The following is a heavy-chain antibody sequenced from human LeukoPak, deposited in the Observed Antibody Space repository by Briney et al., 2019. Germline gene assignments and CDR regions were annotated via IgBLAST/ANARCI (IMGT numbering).Heavy chain of an antibody. CDR2: IIPIFGTA. J-gene: IGHJ4*02. CDR3: ARGTTVTTFLDY. Sequence: SVRVSCKASGGTFSSYAISWVRQAPGQGLEWMGRIIPIFGTANYAQKFQGRVTITTDESTSTAYMELSSLRSEDTAVYYCARGTTVTTFLDYWGQGTLVTVSS. V-gene: IGHV1-69*05. D-gene: IGHD4-17*01. CDR1: GGTFSSYA.